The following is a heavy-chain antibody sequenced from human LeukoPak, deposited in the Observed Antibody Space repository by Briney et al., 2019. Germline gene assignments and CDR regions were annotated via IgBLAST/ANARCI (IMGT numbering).Heavy chain of an antibody. CDR1: GFTFSSYG. D-gene: IGHD6-19*01. V-gene: IGHV3-33*01. CDR2: IWYDGSNK. CDR3: ARDRAMAGNFDY. J-gene: IGHJ4*02. Sequence: GGSLRLSCAASGFTFSSYGMHWVRQAPGKGLEWVAVIWYDGSNKYYADSVKGRFTISRDNSKNTLYLEMNSLRAEDTAVYYCARDRAMAGNFDYWGQGTLVTVSS.